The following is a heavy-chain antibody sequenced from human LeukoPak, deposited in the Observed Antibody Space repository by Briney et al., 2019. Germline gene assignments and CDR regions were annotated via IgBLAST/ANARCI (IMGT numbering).Heavy chain of an antibody. V-gene: IGHV3-30-3*01. J-gene: IGHJ4*02. CDR2: ISYDGSNK. Sequence: SLRLSCAASGFTFSTYAMHWVRQAPGKGLEWVAVISYDGSNKDYADSVKGRFTISRENSKDTMYLQMNSLRAEDTAVYYCASRRLWLQNGESAFDYWGQGTLVTVSS. D-gene: IGHD5-18*01. CDR3: ASRRLWLQNGESAFDY. CDR1: GFTFSTYA.